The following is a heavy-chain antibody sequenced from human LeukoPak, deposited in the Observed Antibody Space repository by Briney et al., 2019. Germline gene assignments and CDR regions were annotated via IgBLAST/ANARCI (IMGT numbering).Heavy chain of an antibody. V-gene: IGHV4-59*01. J-gene: IGHJ6*03. D-gene: IGHD3-3*01. CDR2: IYYSGST. CDR1: GGSISSYY. Sequence: SETLSLTCTVSGGSISSYYWSWIRQPPGKGLEWIGYIYYSGSTNYNPSLKSRVTISVDTSKNQFSLKLSSVTAADTAVYYCARVGYYDFWSGYYARSNYYYYYYMDVWGKGTTVTVSS. CDR3: ARVGYYDFWSGYYARSNYYYYYYMDV.